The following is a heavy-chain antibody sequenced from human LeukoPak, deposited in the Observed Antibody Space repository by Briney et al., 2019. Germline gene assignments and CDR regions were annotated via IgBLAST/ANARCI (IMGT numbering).Heavy chain of an antibody. Sequence: GGSLRLSCAASGFTFSSYSLSWVRQAPGKGLEWVSYITGNSPTIYYADSVKGRFTISRDNAKNSLYLQVNSLRDEDTAVYYCARYNWNDGAFDYWGQGTLVTVSS. CDR3: ARYNWNDGAFDY. V-gene: IGHV3-48*02. J-gene: IGHJ4*02. D-gene: IGHD1-1*01. CDR2: ITGNSPTI. CDR1: GFTFSSYS.